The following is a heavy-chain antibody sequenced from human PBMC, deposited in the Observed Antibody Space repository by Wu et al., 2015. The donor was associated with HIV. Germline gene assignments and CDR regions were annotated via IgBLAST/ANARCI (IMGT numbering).Heavy chain of an antibody. CDR2: IIPIFGTE. V-gene: IGHV1-69*18. D-gene: IGHD6-19*01. CDR3: ARDFIGSGAVAGPKYFDY. J-gene: IGHJ4*02. Sequence: QVQLVQSGAEVKKPGSSVKVSCKASGGTFSSYAISWVRQAPGQGLEWMGRIIPIFGTENYAQKFQGRITITADESTRTVYMELTSLRSEDTAVYFCARDFIGSGAVAGPKYFDYWGQGTLVTVSS. CDR1: GGTFSSYA.